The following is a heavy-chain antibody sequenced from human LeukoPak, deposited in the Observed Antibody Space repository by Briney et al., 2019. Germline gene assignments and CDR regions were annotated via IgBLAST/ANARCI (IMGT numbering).Heavy chain of an antibody. CDR2: INPNSGGT. CDR1: GYTFTGYY. J-gene: IGHJ6*02. D-gene: IGHD6-13*01. CDR3: ARDPRGSSDYYYSGMDV. Sequence: ASVKVSCKASGYTFTGYYMHWVRQAPGQGLEWMGWINPNSGGTNYAQKFQGRVTMTRDTSISTAYMELSRLRSDDTAVYYCARDPRGSSDYYYSGMDVWGQGTTVTVSS. V-gene: IGHV1-2*02.